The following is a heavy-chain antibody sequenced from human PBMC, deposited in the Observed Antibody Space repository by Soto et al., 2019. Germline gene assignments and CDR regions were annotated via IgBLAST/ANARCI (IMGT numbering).Heavy chain of an antibody. CDR3: ARSYCSSTSKDPSDYYYMDV. V-gene: IGHV3-66*01. CDR1: GFTVSSNY. D-gene: IGHD2-2*01. CDR2: IDSGGST. Sequence: EVQLVESGGGLVQPGGSLRLSCAASGFTVSSNYMSWVRQAPGKGLEWVSVIDSGGSTYYADSVKDRFTISRDNSKNTLYHQMNSLRAEDTAVYYCARSYCSSTSKDPSDYYYMDVWGKGTTVTVSS. J-gene: IGHJ6*03.